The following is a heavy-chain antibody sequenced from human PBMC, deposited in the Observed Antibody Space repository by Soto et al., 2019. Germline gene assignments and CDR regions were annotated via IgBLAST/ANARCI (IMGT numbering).Heavy chain of an antibody. J-gene: IGHJ5*02. D-gene: IGHD2-2*03. CDR3: ARDGYCSSTSCLNWFDP. CDR1: GYTFTSYA. V-gene: IGHV1-3*01. Sequence: GASVKVSCKASGYTFTSYAMHWVRQAPGQRLEWMGWINAGNGNTKYSQKFQGRVTITRDTSASTAYMELSSLRSEDTAVYYCARDGYCSSTSCLNWFDPWGQGTLVTVSS. CDR2: INAGNGNT.